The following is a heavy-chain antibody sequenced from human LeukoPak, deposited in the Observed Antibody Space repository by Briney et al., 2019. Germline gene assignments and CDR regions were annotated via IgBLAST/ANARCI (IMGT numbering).Heavy chain of an antibody. Sequence: PSETLSLTCAVYGGSFSGYYWSWIRQPPGKGLEWIGEINHSGSTNYNPSLKSRVTISVDTSKNQFSLKLSSVTAADTAVYYCARGAAAGTGCWFDPWGQGTLVTVSS. CDR2: INHSGST. D-gene: IGHD6-13*01. V-gene: IGHV4-34*01. CDR1: GGSFSGYY. CDR3: ARGAAAGTGCWFDP. J-gene: IGHJ5*02.